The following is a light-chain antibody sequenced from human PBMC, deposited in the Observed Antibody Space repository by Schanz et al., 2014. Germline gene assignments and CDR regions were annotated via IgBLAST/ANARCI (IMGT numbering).Light chain of an antibody. V-gene: IGKV3-20*01. CDR3: QQYGSSPCT. Sequence: EIVMTQSPATLSVSPGERATLSCRASQSVSSNLAWYQQKPGQAPRLLIYGASSRATGIPDRFSGSGSGTDFTLTISRLEPEDFAVYYCQQYGSSPCTFGQGTKLEIK. CDR1: QSVSSN. J-gene: IGKJ2*02. CDR2: GAS.